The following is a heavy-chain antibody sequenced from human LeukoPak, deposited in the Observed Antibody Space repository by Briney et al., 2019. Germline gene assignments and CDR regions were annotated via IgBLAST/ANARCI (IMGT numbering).Heavy chain of an antibody. J-gene: IGHJ6*03. CDR1: GGSFSGYY. CDR3: ARVSTVTIIFYYYYSMDV. D-gene: IGHD4-11*01. Sequence: SETLSLTCAVYGGSFSGYYWSWIRQPPGKGLEWIGEINHSGSTNYNPSLKSRVTISVDTSRNQFSLKLSSVTAADTAVYYCARVSTVTIIFYYYYSMDVWGKGTTVTVSS. CDR2: INHSGST. V-gene: IGHV4-34*01.